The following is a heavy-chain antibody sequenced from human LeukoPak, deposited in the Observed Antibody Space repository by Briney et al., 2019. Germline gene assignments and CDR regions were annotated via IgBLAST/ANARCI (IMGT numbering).Heavy chain of an antibody. V-gene: IGHV3-7*01. J-gene: IGHJ4*02. D-gene: IGHD1-26*01. Sequence: PGGSLRLSCAASGFTLSSYWMNWARQAPGKGLEWVASINHNGNVNYYVDSVKGRFTISRDNAKNSLYLQMNSLTAEDTAVYYCVRDLGGRSGHWGQGTLVTVSS. CDR3: VRDLGGRSGH. CDR2: INHNGNVN. CDR1: GFTLSSYW.